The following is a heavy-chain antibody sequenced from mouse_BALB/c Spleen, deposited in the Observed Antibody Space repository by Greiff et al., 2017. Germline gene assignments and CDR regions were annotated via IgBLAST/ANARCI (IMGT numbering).Heavy chain of an antibody. Sequence: QDQLQQSGAELVKPGASVKLSCKASGYTFTSYYMYWVKQRPGQGLEWIGEINPSNGGTNFNEKFKSKATLTVDKSSSTAYMQLSSLTSEDSAVYYCTRYDYRSWFAYWGQGTLVTVSA. J-gene: IGHJ3*01. CDR1: GYTFTSYY. V-gene: IGHV1S81*02. D-gene: IGHD2-14*01. CDR3: TRYDYRSWFAY. CDR2: INPSNGGT.